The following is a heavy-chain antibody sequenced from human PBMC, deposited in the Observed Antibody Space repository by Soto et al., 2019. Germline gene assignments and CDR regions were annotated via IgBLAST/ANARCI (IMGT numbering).Heavy chain of an antibody. V-gene: IGHV1-8*01. CDR3: ARWPDGYYYYGMDV. CDR1: GYTFTSYD. Sequence: QVQLVQSGAEVKKPGASVKVSCKASGYTFTSYDINWVRQATGQGLEWMGWMNPNSGNTGYAQKFQGRGTMTRNTSISTAYTELSSLRSEATAVYYCARWPDGYYYYGMDVWGQGTTVTVSS. J-gene: IGHJ6*02. CDR2: MNPNSGNT.